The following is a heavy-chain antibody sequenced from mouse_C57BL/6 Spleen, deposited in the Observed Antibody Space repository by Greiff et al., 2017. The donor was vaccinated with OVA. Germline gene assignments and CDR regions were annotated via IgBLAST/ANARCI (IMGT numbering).Heavy chain of an antibody. V-gene: IGHV2-9-1*01. CDR2: IWTGGGT. CDR1: GFSLTSYA. D-gene: IGHD1-1*01. CDR3: ASYGSSGTYYAMDY. Sequence: QVQLKQSGPGLVAPSQSLSITCTVSGFSLTSYAISWVRQPPGKGLEWLGVIWTGGGTNYNSALKSRLSISKDNSKSQVFLKMNSLQTDDTARYYCASYGSSGTYYAMDYWGQGTSVTVSS. J-gene: IGHJ4*01.